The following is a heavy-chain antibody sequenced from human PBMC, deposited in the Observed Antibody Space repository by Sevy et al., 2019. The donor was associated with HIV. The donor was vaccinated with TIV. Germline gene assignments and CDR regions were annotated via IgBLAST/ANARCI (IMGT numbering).Heavy chain of an antibody. V-gene: IGHV3-30*04. J-gene: IGHJ4*02. CDR1: GFTFSSHA. CDR3: ANDLISGSYSQSLDY. Sequence: GGSLRLSCAASGFTFSSHAMDWVRQAPGKGLDWVAVISSDGNSQYSADSVKGRFTISRDNSKNTLYLQMDSQRVEDTAVYYCANDLISGSYSQSLDYWGQGTLVTVSS. CDR2: ISSDGNSQ. D-gene: IGHD1-26*01.